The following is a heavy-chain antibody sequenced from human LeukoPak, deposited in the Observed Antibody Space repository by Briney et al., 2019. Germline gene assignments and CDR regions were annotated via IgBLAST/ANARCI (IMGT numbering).Heavy chain of an antibody. J-gene: IGHJ4*02. D-gene: IGHD1-26*01. CDR2: IYPGDSDT. CDR3: ARGSSGSYFGGPLDY. Sequence: GESLKISCKGSGYSFTSYWIGWVRQMPGKGLEWMGIIYPGDSDTRYSPSFQGQVTISADKSISTAYLQWSSLKASDTAMYYCARGSSGSYFGGPLDYWGQGTLVTVSS. CDR1: GYSFTSYW. V-gene: IGHV5-51*01.